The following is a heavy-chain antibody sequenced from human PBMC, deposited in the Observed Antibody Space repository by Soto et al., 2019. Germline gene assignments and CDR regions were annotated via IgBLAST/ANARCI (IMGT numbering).Heavy chain of an antibody. CDR1: GGSISSGDYY. V-gene: IGHV4-30-4*01. CDR2: IYYSGST. J-gene: IGHJ5*02. Sequence: PSETLSLTCTVSGGSISSGDYYWSWIRQPPGKGLEWIGYIYYSGSTYYNPSLKSRVTISVDTSKNQFSLKLSSVTAADTAVYYCARGDFWSWFDPWGQGTLVTVSS. D-gene: IGHD3-3*01. CDR3: ARGDFWSWFDP.